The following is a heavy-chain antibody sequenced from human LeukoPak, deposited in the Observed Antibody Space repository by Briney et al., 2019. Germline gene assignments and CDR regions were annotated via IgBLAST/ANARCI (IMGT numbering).Heavy chain of an antibody. J-gene: IGHJ6*03. CDR1: GGSISSYY. Sequence: SETLSLTCTVSGGSISSYYWSWIRQPAGKGLEWIGRIYTSGSTNYNPSLKSRVTISVDKSKNQFSLKLSSVTAADTAVYYCAGGLTTVIRPYYYYMDVWGKGTTVTVSS. CDR3: AGGLTTVIRPYYYYMDV. CDR2: IYTSGST. V-gene: IGHV4-4*07. D-gene: IGHD4-17*01.